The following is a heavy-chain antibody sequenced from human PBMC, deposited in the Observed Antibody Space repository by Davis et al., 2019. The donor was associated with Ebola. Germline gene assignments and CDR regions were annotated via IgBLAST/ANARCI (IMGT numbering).Heavy chain of an antibody. Sequence: PGGSLRLSCAASAFSFSTYWMTWVRQAPGKGLEWVANINQDGSQLYYVDSVRGRFTISRDNARNSLYLQMNTLRADDTAVYYCARGRDSFDYWGQGTLVTVSS. CDR1: AFSFSTYW. J-gene: IGHJ4*02. V-gene: IGHV3-7*01. CDR3: ARGRDSFDY. CDR2: INQDGSQL.